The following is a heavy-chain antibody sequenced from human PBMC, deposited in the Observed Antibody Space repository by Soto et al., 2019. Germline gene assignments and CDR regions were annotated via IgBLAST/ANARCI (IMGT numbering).Heavy chain of an antibody. J-gene: IGHJ6*02. CDR3: ARDGPDYVMDV. CDR1: GFTFSSYA. Sequence: QVQLVESGGGVVQPGRSLRLSCAASGFTFSSYAMHWVRQAPGKGLEWVAVISYDGSNKYYADSVKGRFTISRDNSKNTLYLQMNSLRAEDTAVYYCARDGPDYVMDVWGQGTTVTVSS. CDR2: ISYDGSNK. V-gene: IGHV3-30-3*01.